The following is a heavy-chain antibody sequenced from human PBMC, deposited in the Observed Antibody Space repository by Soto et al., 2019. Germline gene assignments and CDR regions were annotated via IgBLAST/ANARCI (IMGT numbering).Heavy chain of an antibody. CDR2: ISSSSSYI. D-gene: IGHD2-15*01. CDR1: GFTFSSYS. V-gene: IGHV3-21*01. CDR3: ARGLGVVAALDV. J-gene: IGHJ6*04. Sequence: EVQLVESGGGLVKPGGSLRLSCAASGFTFSSYSMNWVRQAPGKGLEWVSSISSSSSYIYYADSVKGRFTISRDNAKNSLYLQMNSLRAEDTAVYYCARGLGVVAALDVWGKGTTVTVSS.